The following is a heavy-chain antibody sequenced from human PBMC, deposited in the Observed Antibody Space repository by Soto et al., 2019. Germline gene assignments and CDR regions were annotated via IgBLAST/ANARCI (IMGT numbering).Heavy chain of an antibody. D-gene: IGHD3-9*01. CDR1: GGSISSSSYY. CDR3: ARDNAYYDILTGYYRALDAFDI. J-gene: IGHJ3*02. V-gene: IGHV4-39*02. Sequence: SETLSLTCTFSGGSISSSSYYWGWIRQPPGKGLEWIGSIYYSGSTYYNPSLKSRVTISVDTSKNQFSLKLSSVTAADTAVYYCARDNAYYDILTGYYRALDAFDIWGQGTMVT. CDR2: IYYSGST.